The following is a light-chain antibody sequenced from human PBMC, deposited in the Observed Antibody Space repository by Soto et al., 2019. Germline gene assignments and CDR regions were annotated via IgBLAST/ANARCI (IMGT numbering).Light chain of an antibody. CDR1: SSDVGGYNF. J-gene: IGLJ1*01. CDR3: SSYTSNNSFYV. CDR2: DVS. V-gene: IGLV2-14*03. Sequence: QSALTQPASVSGSPGQSITISCTGTSSDVGGYNFVSWYQQRPGKAPKLMIYDVSNRPSGVSDRFSGSKSGNTASLTISGLRPEDEAEYYCSSYTSNNSFYVFGTGTKLTVL.